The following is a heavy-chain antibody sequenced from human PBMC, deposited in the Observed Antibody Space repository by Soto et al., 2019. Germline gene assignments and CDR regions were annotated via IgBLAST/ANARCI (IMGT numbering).Heavy chain of an antibody. D-gene: IGHD2-15*01. Sequence: ESGGGLVKPGGSLRLSCAASGFTFSSYSMNWVRQAPGKGLEWVSSISSSSSYIYYADSVKGRFTISRDNAKNSLYLQMNSLRAEDTAVYYCARAGLGYCSGGSCQGAFDIWGQGTMVTVSS. J-gene: IGHJ3*02. CDR2: ISSSSSYI. CDR3: ARAGLGYCSGGSCQGAFDI. CDR1: GFTFSSYS. V-gene: IGHV3-21*01.